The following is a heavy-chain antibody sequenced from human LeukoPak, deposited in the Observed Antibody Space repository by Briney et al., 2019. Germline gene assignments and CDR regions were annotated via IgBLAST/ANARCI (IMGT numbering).Heavy chain of an antibody. CDR2: INPSGTT. CDR1: AASLTGYY. J-gene: IGHJ3*02. Sequence: SQTLSPTCALYAASLTGYYWSWIRPPPRNGMEWIGEINPSGTTNYNPSLKSRVTISVDTSKNQFSLKRSSVTAAYTAVYYCARGRAFDIWGQGTMVTVSS. CDR3: ARGRAFDI. V-gene: IGHV4-34*01.